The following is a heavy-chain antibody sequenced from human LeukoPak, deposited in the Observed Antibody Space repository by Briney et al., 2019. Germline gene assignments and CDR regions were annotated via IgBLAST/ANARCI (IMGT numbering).Heavy chain of an antibody. CDR2: IFPTDGTT. CDR1: GYTFTGYY. Sequence: GASVKVSCKASGYTFTGYYMHWVRQAPGQGLEWMGIIFPTDGTTSYAQNFQGRVTMTRDTSTSTVYMELSSLRSEDTAVYYCARFRRIITFGGVNSFDVWGQGTMVTVSS. V-gene: IGHV1-46*01. D-gene: IGHD3-16*01. CDR3: ARFRRIITFGGVNSFDV. J-gene: IGHJ3*01.